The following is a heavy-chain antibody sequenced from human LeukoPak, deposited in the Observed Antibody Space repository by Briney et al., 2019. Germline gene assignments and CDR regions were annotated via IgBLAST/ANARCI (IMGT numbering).Heavy chain of an antibody. CDR3: ATDGQHAFDC. D-gene: IGHD5-18*01. CDR1: GFTFSSYS. CDR2: IKSKTDSGTT. Sequence: GGSLRLSCAASGFTFSSYSMNWVRQAPGKGLEWVGRIKSKTDSGTTDYAAPVIGRFTISRDDSKNTLYLQMNSLKTEDTAVYYCATDGQHAFDCWGQGTLVTVSS. J-gene: IGHJ4*02. V-gene: IGHV3-15*01.